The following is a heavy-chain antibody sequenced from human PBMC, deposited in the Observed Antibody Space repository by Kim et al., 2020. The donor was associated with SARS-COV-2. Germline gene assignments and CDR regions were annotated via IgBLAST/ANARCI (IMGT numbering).Heavy chain of an antibody. CDR1: GFSVSTND. D-gene: IGHD3-10*01. J-gene: IGHJ6*02. CDR3: ARELLWFGDNGMDV. Sequence: GGSLRLSCAASGFSVSTNDMSWVHQAPGKGLEWVATIFGSGTTYFADSAKGRFTISRNNSKNTHYLQMSSLKAEDTAAYHCARELLWFGDNGMDVWGQGTTVTVSS. CDR2: IFGSGTT. V-gene: IGHV3-53*01.